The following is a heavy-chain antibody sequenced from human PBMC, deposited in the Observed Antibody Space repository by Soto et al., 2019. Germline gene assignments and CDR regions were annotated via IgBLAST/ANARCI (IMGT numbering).Heavy chain of an antibody. CDR3: ARDHRWAFDI. CDR2: ISVGGGSI. CDR1: GFTFRDFA. J-gene: IGHJ3*02. D-gene: IGHD2-15*01. Sequence: PGGSLRLSCTASGFTFRDFAFNWVRQAPGKGLEWISYISVGGGSIFYADSVKGRFTISRGDAENSIYLQMNTLRDEDTAVYFCARDHRWAFDIWGQGTMVTVSS. V-gene: IGHV3-48*02.